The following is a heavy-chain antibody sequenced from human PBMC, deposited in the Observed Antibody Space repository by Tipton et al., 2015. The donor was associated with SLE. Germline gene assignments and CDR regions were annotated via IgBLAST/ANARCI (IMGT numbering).Heavy chain of an antibody. CDR3: ARLNRGYYFDY. CDR1: GGSISSSSYY. V-gene: IGHV4-39*07. J-gene: IGHJ4*02. D-gene: IGHD3-10*01. Sequence: LRLSRTVSGGSISSSSYYWGWIRQPPGKGLEWIGSIYYSGSTYYNPSLKSRVTISVDTSKNQFSLKLSSVTAADTAVYYCARLNRGYYFDYWGQGTLVTVSS. CDR2: IYYSGST.